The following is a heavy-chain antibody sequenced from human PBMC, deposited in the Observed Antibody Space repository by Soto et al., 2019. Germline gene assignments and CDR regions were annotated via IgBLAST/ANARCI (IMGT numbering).Heavy chain of an antibody. CDR3: RRDFDY. D-gene: IGHD6-6*01. J-gene: IGHJ4*02. V-gene: IGHV4-4*07. CDR2: LSTSGNT. CDR1: GVSISNYY. Sequence: LSLTCTVSGVSISNYYWSWIRQPAGKGLEWIGRLSTSGNTSYNPSLKSRVTMSLDTSKNQFSLMLNSVTAADTAVYYCRRDFDYWGQGTLVTVSS.